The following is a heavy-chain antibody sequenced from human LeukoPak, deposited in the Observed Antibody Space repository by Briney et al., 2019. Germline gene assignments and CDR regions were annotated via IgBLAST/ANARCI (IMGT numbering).Heavy chain of an antibody. Sequence: PSQTLSLTCAVSGDSISSGGYSWSWIRQPPGKGLEWIGYIYYSGSTNYNPSLKSRVTISVDTSKNQFSLKLSSVTAADTAVYYCARHSSGWYFWFDPWGQGTLVTVSS. CDR2: IYYSGST. CDR1: GDSISSGGYS. CDR3: ARHSSGWYFWFDP. J-gene: IGHJ5*02. V-gene: IGHV4-30-4*07. D-gene: IGHD6-19*01.